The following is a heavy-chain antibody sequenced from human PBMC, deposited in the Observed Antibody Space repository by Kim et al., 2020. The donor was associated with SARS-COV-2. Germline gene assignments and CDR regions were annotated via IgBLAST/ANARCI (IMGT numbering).Heavy chain of an antibody. Sequence: GGSLRLSCAASGFTFSSYAMSWVRQAPGKGLEWVSAISGSGGSTYYADSVKGRFTISRDNSKNTLYLQMNSLRAEDTAVYYCASLGQGNYYYYGMDVWGQGTTVTVSS. J-gene: IGHJ6*02. CDR3: ASLGQGNYYYYGMDV. CDR2: ISGSGGST. D-gene: IGHD3-10*01. V-gene: IGHV3-23*01. CDR1: GFTFSSYA.